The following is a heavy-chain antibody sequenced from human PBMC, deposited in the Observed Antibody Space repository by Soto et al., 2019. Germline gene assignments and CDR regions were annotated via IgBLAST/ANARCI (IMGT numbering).Heavy chain of an antibody. D-gene: IGHD3-10*01. CDR2: IYTSGST. CDR1: GGSISSYS. CDR3: SRGGWFGPFDP. J-gene: IGHJ5*02. V-gene: IGHV4-4*07. Sequence: SETLSLTCTVSGGSISSYSWSWIRQTAGKGLEWIGRIYTSGSTNYNPSLKSRLTMSLDTPKNQFSMNLSSVTAADTAVYYCSRGGWFGPFDPWGQGTLVTVSS.